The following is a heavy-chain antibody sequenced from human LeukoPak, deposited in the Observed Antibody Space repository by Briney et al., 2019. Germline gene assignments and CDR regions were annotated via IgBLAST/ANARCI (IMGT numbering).Heavy chain of an antibody. CDR1: GGSISSYY. CDR3: ARRDCSSTSCHDAFDT. D-gene: IGHD2-2*01. V-gene: IGHV4-59*01. CDR2: IYYSGST. Sequence: SETLSLTCTVSGGSISSYYWSWIRQPPGKGLEWIGYIYYSGSTNYNPSLKSRVTISVDTSKNQFSLKLSSVTAADTAVYYCARRDCSSTSCHDAFDTWGQGTMVTVSS. J-gene: IGHJ3*02.